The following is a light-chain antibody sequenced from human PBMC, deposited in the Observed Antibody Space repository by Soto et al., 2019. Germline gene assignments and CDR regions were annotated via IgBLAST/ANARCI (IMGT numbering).Light chain of an antibody. CDR2: LAS. Sequence: DIQMTQSPSSLSASVGGRVTITCRASQSIINYLNWYQQKPGKAPKLLIYLASSLQSGVPSRVSGSGSGTDFTLTISSLQPEDFATYYCQQSYSNPWTFGQGTKVDIK. J-gene: IGKJ1*01. V-gene: IGKV1-39*01. CDR1: QSIINY. CDR3: QQSYSNPWT.